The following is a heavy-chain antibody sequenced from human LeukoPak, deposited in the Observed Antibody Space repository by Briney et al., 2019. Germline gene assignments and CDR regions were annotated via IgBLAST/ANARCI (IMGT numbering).Heavy chain of an antibody. J-gene: IGHJ4*02. CDR2: IYYSGST. Sequence: SETLSLTCTVSGGSISSYYWSWIRQPPGKGLEWIGYIYYSGSTNYSPSLKSRVTISVDTSKNQFSLKLSSVTAADTAVYYCARRGCSSTSCYTDCWGQGTLVTVSS. V-gene: IGHV4-59*08. CDR1: GGSISSYY. D-gene: IGHD2-2*02. CDR3: ARRGCSSTSCYTDC.